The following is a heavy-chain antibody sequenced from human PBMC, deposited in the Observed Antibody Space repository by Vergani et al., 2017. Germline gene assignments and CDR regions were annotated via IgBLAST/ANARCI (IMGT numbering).Heavy chain of an antibody. V-gene: IGHV3-30*04. CDR3: ANSGGSWYESWVYFDY. CDR2: ISYDGSNK. CDR1: GFTFRSYA. D-gene: IGHD6-13*01. J-gene: IGHJ4*02. Sequence: VQLVESGGGLVQPGRSLRLSCAASGFTFRSYAMHWVRQAPGKGLEWVAVISYDGSNKYYADSVKGRFTISRDNSKNTLYLQMNSLRAEDTAVYYCANSGGSWYESWVYFDYWGQGTLVTVSS.